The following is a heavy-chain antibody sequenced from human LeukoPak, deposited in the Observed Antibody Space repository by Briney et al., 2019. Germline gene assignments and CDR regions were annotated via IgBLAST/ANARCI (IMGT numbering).Heavy chain of an antibody. J-gene: IGHJ4*02. CDR2: IWFDGTNK. Sequence: GRSLRLFCAASGFTFGTYGMHWVRQSPGRGLEWVAVIWFDGTNKYYGDSVKGRFTISRDNSKNTLYLQMNSLRAEDTAVYYCARSGSTFTSSDYWGQGTLVTVSS. CDR3: ARSGSTFTSSDY. D-gene: IGHD6-13*01. V-gene: IGHV3-33*01. CDR1: GFTFGTYG.